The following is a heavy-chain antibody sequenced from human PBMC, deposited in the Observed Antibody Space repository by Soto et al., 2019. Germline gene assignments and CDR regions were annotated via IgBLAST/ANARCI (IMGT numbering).Heavy chain of an antibody. CDR3: ARADYDSSGYSSLIDY. Sequence: SETLSLTCTVSGGSISSGGYYWSWIRQHPGKGLEWIGYIYYSGSTYYNPSLKSRVTISVDTSKNRFSLKLSSVTAADTAVYYCARADYDSSGYSSLIDYWGQGTLVTVSS. J-gene: IGHJ4*02. CDR2: IYYSGST. CDR1: GGSISSGGYY. D-gene: IGHD3-22*01. V-gene: IGHV4-31*03.